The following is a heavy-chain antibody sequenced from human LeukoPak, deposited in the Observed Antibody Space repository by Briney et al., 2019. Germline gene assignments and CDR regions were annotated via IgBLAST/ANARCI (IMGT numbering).Heavy chain of an antibody. CDR1: GGSISSSNYY. CDR3: ARQAGRWVPFDC. J-gene: IGHJ4*02. D-gene: IGHD4-23*01. V-gene: IGHV4-39*01. Sequence: SETLSLTRTVSGGSISSSNYYWGWIRQPPGKGLEWIGTFYYSGSTYYSPSLNSRVTISVDTSKNQFSLKLSSVTAADTAVYYCARQAGRWVPFDCWGQGTLVTVSS. CDR2: FYYSGST.